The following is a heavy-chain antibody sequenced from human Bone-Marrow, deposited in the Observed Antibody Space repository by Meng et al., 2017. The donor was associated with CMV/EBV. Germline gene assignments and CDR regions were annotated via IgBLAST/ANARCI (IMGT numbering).Heavy chain of an antibody. CDR2: INPNSGGT. J-gene: IGHJ4*02. D-gene: IGHD4-11*01. V-gene: IGHV1-2*02. CDR1: GYTFTSYY. CDR3: ARDHDYSSPDY. Sequence: ASVKVSCKASGYTFTSYYMHWVRQAPGQGLEWMGWINPNSGGTNYAQKFRGRVTMTRDTSISTAYMELSRLRSDDTAVYYCARDHDYSSPDYWGQGTLVTVSS.